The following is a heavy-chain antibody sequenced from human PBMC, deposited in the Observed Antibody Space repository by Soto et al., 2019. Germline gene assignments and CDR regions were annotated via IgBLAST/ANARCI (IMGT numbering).Heavy chain of an antibody. Sequence: PSETLSLTCTVSGGSISSGDYYWSWIRQPPGKGLEWIGYIYYSGSTYYNPSLKSRVTISVDTSKNQFSLKLSSVTAADTAVYYCARLYGSGSYYQIDPWGQGTLVTVSS. D-gene: IGHD3-10*01. CDR2: IYYSGST. J-gene: IGHJ5*02. CDR1: GGSISSGDYY. V-gene: IGHV4-30-4*01. CDR3: ARLYGSGSYYQIDP.